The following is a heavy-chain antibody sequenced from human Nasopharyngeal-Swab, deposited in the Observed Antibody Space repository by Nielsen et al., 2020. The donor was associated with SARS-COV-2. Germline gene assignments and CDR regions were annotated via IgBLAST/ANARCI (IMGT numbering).Heavy chain of an antibody. V-gene: IGHV3-7*01. Sequence: GGSLRLSCAASGFTFSSDYMSWVRKAPGKGLEWVANIKEDGSAEFYVDSVKGRFTISRDNAKTSLFLQMNSLRAEDTALYYCARGGKLGAFDIWGQGTMVTVSS. CDR2: IKEDGSAE. J-gene: IGHJ3*02. D-gene: IGHD3-16*01. CDR3: ARGGKLGAFDI. CDR1: GFTFSSDY.